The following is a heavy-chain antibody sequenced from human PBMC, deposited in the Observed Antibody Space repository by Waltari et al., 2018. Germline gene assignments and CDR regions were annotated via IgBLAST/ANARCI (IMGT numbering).Heavy chain of an antibody. CDR2: ITGYDHV. V-gene: IGHV3-21*02. D-gene: IGHD2-8*01. Sequence: EVKLVESGGGLVKPGGSLSLHCVASGFTFSTYNMNWVRQAPGKGLELLSSITGYDHVYVADSLKGRFTISRDNVKQTVYLQMDGLTGADTAIYYCARGITKGFESWGQGTLVTVSP. CDR3: ARGITKGFES. J-gene: IGHJ4*02. CDR1: GFTFSTYN.